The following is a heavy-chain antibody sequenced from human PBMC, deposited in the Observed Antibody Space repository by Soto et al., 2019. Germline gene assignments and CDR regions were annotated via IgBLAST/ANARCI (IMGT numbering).Heavy chain of an antibody. CDR1: TFSDYY. CDR2: ISSSSSYT. CDR3: ARDHHRYSGYDYVDY. V-gene: IGHV3-11*05. D-gene: IGHD5-12*01. J-gene: IGHJ4*02. Sequence: QVQLVESGGGLVKPGGSLRLSCTFSDYYMSWIRQAPGKGLEWDSYISSSSSYTNYADSVKGRFTISRDNAKNSLYLQMNSLRAEDTAVYYCARDHHRYSGYDYVDYWGQGTLVTVSS.